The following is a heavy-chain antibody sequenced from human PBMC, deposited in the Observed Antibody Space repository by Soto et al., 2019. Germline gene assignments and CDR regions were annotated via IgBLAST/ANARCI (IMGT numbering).Heavy chain of an antibody. D-gene: IGHD1-26*01. CDR1: GGSISSADYY. V-gene: IGHV4-30-4*01. Sequence: PSETLSLTCTVSGGSISSADYYWSWIRQPPGKGLEWIGYIYYSGTTYYNPSLKSRVSISDDTSKNQFSLQLSSVTAADTAVYFCARLVPTTTHDSWGQGVLVTVSS. CDR2: IYYSGTT. J-gene: IGHJ4*02. CDR3: ARLVPTTTHDS.